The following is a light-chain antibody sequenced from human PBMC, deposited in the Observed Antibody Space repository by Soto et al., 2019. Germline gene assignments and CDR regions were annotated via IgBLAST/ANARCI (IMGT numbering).Light chain of an antibody. CDR2: ATS. CDR3: QQSYSTPQT. Sequence: DIQMTQSPSALSASVGDRVTITCRASQSIDSYLHWYQQTPGKAPKLLIYATSILQSGVPSRFSGSGSGTDFTLTISSLQPEDSATYYCQQSYSTPQTFGQGTKVDIK. CDR1: QSIDSY. J-gene: IGKJ1*01. V-gene: IGKV1-39*01.